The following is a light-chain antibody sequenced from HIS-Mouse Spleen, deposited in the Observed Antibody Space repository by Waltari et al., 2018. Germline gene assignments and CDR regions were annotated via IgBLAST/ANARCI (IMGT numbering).Light chain of an antibody. CDR2: EDS. Sequence: SYDLTQPPSVSVSPGQTARITCSGHALPKKYAYWYQQNSGQAPVLVIYEDSKRPSGIPERFSGSSSGTMATLTISGAQVEDEADYYCYSTDSSGNHRVFGGGTKLTVL. J-gene: IGLJ2*01. V-gene: IGLV3-10*01. CDR1: ALPKKY. CDR3: YSTDSSGNHRV.